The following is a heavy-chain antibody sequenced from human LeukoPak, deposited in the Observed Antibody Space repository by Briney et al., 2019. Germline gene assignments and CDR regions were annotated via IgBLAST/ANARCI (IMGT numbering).Heavy chain of an antibody. D-gene: IGHD4/OR15-4a*01. CDR3: ARAAHGAFDY. CDR1: GYSFTSHW. CDR2: IYPDDSDT. Sequence: GESLKISCKGSGYSFTSHWIGWVRQMPGKGVEWMGIIYPDDSDTRYSPSFQGQVTISADKSISTTYLQCENLKASDTAMLYCARAAHGAFDYLGQGTLVTVSS. J-gene: IGHJ4*02. V-gene: IGHV5-51*01.